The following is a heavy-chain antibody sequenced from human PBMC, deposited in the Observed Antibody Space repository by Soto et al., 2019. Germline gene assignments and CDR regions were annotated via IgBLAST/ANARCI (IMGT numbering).Heavy chain of an antibody. D-gene: IGHD6-6*01. Sequence: GGSLRLSCAASGFTFDDYAMHWVRQAPGKGLEWVSGISWNSGSIGYADSVKGRFTISRDNAKNSLYLQMNSLRAEDTALYYCAKESEGIAARPGAFDIWGQGTMVTVSS. CDR3: AKESEGIAARPGAFDI. CDR2: ISWNSGSI. CDR1: GFTFDDYA. J-gene: IGHJ3*02. V-gene: IGHV3-9*01.